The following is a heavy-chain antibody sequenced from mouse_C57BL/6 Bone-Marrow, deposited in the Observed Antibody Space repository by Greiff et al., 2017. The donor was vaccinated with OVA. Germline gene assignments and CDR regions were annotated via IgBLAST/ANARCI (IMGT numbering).Heavy chain of an antibody. CDR1: GFTFSAYG. D-gene: IGHD4-1*01. J-gene: IGHJ3*01. V-gene: IGHV5-17*01. CDR2: ISSGSSTI. Sequence: EVNLVESGGGLVKPGGSLKLSCAASGFTFSAYGMHWVRQAPEKGLEWVAYISSGSSTIYYADPVKGRFTISSDNAKNTLFMQMTSLRAEDTAMYYCERPAGTLAWFAYWGQGTLVTVSA. CDR3: ERPAGTLAWFAY.